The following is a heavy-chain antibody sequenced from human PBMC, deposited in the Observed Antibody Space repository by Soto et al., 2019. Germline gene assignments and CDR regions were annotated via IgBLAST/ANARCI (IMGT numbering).Heavy chain of an antibody. J-gene: IGHJ4*02. D-gene: IGHD1-26*01. CDR1: GGSFSGYY. Sequence: QVQLQQWGAGLLKPSETLSLTCAVYGGSFSGYYWSWIRQPPGKGLEWIGEINHSGSTNYNPSLKSRVTISVDTSKNQFSLKLSSVTAADTAVYYCARGHSGSYHPGYWGQGTLVTVSS. V-gene: IGHV4-34*01. CDR3: ARGHSGSYHPGY. CDR2: INHSGST.